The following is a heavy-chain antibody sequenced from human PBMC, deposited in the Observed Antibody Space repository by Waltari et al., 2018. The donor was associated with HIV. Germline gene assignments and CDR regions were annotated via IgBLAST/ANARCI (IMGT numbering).Heavy chain of an antibody. CDR3: ARGTDWLVGVLEV. D-gene: IGHD6-19*01. Sequence: QVPLVQSGPEVRKPGASVRVTCDSSGFSLNTYTVHWGRQAPGQGLEWMGWINVRSQTTRFSRRFQDRVTFTSDTSQTTVNMQLTKLSSEDTAVYFCARGTDWLVGVLEVWGQGTLVIVSS. J-gene: IGHJ4*02. CDR1: GFSLNTYT. CDR2: INVRSQTT. V-gene: IGHV1-3*01.